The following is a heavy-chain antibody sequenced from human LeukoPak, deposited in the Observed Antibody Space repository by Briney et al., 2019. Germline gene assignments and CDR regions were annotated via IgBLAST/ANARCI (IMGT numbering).Heavy chain of an antibody. J-gene: IGHJ4*02. Sequence: PSETLSLTCTVSAYSISSGYYWGWIRQPPGKGLEWIGSIYHRGSTYYHPSLKSRVTLSLDTSKNHFSLRLSSVTASDTAVYYCARATAGTTLFEGIDYWGQGTLVTVSS. D-gene: IGHD1-1*01. CDR1: AYSISSGYY. V-gene: IGHV4-38-2*02. CDR3: ARATAGTTLFEGIDY. CDR2: IYHRGST.